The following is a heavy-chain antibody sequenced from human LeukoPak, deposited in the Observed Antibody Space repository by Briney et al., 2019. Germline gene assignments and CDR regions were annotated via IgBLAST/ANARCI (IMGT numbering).Heavy chain of an antibody. D-gene: IGHD3-3*01. V-gene: IGHV1-69*13. CDR2: IIPIFGTA. Sequence: SVKVSCKSSGGTFSSYAISWVRQAPGQGLEWMGGIIPIFGTANYAQKFQGRVTITADESTSTAYMELSSLRSEDTAVYYCARGLWSSFDAFDIWGQGTMVTVSP. J-gene: IGHJ3*02. CDR3: ARGLWSSFDAFDI. CDR1: GGTFSSYA.